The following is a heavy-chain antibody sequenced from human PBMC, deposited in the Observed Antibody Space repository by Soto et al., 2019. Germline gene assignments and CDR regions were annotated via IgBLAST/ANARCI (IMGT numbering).Heavy chain of an antibody. CDR3: ARGSIGGANVAFDI. J-gene: IGHJ3*02. D-gene: IGHD1-26*01. CDR1: GYSFTSYW. Sequence: GESLKISCKGSGYSFTSYWIGWVRQMPWKGLEWIGIIYPGDSDTRYSPSFQGQVTISADKSISTAYLHLSSPKASEHANYYWARGSIGGANVAFDIWGQGTMVTVSS. CDR2: IYPGDSDT. V-gene: IGHV5-51*01.